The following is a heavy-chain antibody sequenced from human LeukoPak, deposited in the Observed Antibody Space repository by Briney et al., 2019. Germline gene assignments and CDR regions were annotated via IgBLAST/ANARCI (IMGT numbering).Heavy chain of an antibody. J-gene: IGHJ6*03. CDR2: IYPGDSDT. CDR1: GYSFTSYW. Sequence: LGESLKISCKGSGYSFTSYWIGWVRQMPGKGLEWMGIIYPGDSDTRYSPSFQGQATISADKSISTAYLQWSSLKASDTAMYYCASHSSSSTYYYYYYMDVWGKGTTVTVSS. V-gene: IGHV5-51*01. D-gene: IGHD6-6*01. CDR3: ASHSSSSTYYYYYYMDV.